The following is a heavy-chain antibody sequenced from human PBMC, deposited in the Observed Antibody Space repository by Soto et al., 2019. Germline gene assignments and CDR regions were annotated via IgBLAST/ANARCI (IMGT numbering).Heavy chain of an antibody. J-gene: IGHJ5*02. CDR1: GGSFIGYY. Sequence: PSETLSLTCAVYGGSFIGYYCIFIRHPPVKGLEWIVEINHSGSTNYNPSLKSRVTISVDTSKNQFSLKLSSVTAADTAVYYCARAPLYYDILTGYYTGWFDPWGQGTLV. CDR2: INHSGST. V-gene: IGHV4-34*01. CDR3: ARAPLYYDILTGYYTGWFDP. D-gene: IGHD3-9*01.